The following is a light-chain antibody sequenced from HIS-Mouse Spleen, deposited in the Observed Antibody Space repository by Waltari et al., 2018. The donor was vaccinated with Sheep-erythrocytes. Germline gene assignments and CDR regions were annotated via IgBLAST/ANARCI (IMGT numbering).Light chain of an antibody. V-gene: IGLV2-8*01. CDR2: EVS. CDR3: SSYAGSNNWV. CDR1: SSHVGCYHY. J-gene: IGLJ3*02. Sequence: QSALTQPPSASGSPGPSVTISCTGTSSHVGCYHYVSWYQQHPGKAPKPMIYEVSKRPSGVPDRFSGSKSGNTASLTVSGLQAEDEADYYCSSYAGSNNWVFGGGTKLTVL.